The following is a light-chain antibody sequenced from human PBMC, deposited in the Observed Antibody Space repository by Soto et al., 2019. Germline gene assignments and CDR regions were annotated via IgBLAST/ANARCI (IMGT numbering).Light chain of an antibody. CDR2: GAS. J-gene: IGKJ1*01. CDR3: QQYSSTPRGT. Sequence: TVLTQSPGTLSLSPGERATLSCRARQSVSSNYVAGYQQTPGQAPRLLIYGASSRATGIPDRFSGSGSGIDFTLTISRLEPEDFAVYYCQQYSSTPRGTFGQGTKVEIK. V-gene: IGKV3-20*01. CDR1: QSVSSNY.